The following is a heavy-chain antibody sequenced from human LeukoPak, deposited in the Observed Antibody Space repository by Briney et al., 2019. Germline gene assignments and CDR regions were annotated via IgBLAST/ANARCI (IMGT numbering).Heavy chain of an antibody. CDR3: AKSNSGYGYYYYGMDV. CDR1: GFTFSSYA. Sequence: GGSLRLSCAASGFTFSSYAMSWVRQAPGKGLEWVSAISDSGGSTYYADSVKGRFTISRDNSKNTLYLQMNSLRAEDTAVYYCAKSNSGYGYYYYGMDVWGQGTTVTVSS. D-gene: IGHD5-12*01. CDR2: ISDSGGST. J-gene: IGHJ6*02. V-gene: IGHV3-23*01.